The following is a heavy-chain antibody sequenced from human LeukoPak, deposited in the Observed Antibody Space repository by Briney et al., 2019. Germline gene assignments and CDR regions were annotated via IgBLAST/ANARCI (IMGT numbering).Heavy chain of an antibody. Sequence: GGSLRLSCAASGFDFSSYGMHWVRQAPGKGLEWVAFIRYDGSNKYYADSVKGRFTISRDNSKNTLYLQMNSLRAEDTAVYYCAKGGLLWFGELSSLLHYLDVWGKGTTVTVSS. CDR2: IRYDGSNK. CDR1: GFDFSSYG. J-gene: IGHJ6*03. CDR3: AKGGLLWFGELSSLLHYLDV. V-gene: IGHV3-30*02. D-gene: IGHD3-10*01.